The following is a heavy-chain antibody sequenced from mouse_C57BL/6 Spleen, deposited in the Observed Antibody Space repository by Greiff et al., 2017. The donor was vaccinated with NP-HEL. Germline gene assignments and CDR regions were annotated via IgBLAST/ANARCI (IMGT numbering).Heavy chain of an antibody. J-gene: IGHJ1*03. CDR2: IRSKSSNYAT. V-gene: IGHV10-3*01. Sequence: EVQLVESGGGLVQPKGSLKLSCAASGFTFNTYAMHWVRQAPGKGLEWVARIRSKSSNYATYYADSVKDRFTISRDDSQSMLYLQMNNLKTEDTAMYYCVRDSYYYGSSYHYWYFDVWGTGTTVTVSS. CDR3: VRDSYYYGSSYHYWYFDV. D-gene: IGHD1-1*01. CDR1: GFTFNTYA.